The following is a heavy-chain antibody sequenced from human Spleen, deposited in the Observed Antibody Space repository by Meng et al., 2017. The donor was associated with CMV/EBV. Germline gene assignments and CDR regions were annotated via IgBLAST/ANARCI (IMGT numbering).Heavy chain of an antibody. CDR1: GGTFTGYA. D-gene: IGHD3-3*01. CDR2: INPDSGGT. V-gene: IGHV1-2*02. J-gene: IGHJ6*02. Sequence: ASVKVSCKASGGTFTGYAVNWVRQAPGQGLEWMGWINPDSGGTNYAQKFQGRVTMTRDTSISTVDMELTRLRSDDRAVYYCARGGDFWSGYSGNYYYYYGMDVWGQGTTVTVSS. CDR3: ARGGDFWSGYSGNYYYYYGMDV.